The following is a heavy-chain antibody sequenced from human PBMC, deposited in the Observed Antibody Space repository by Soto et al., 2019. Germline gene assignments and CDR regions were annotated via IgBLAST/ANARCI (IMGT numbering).Heavy chain of an antibody. CDR3: ARGMAKYYYYGMDV. D-gene: IGHD5-12*01. Sequence: PSETLSLSCAVYGGSFSGSYWSWIRQPPGKGLEWIGEINHSGSTNYNPSLKSRVTISVDTSKNQFSLKLSSVTAADTAVYYCARGMAKYYYYGMDVWGQGTKVTVYS. J-gene: IGHJ6*02. CDR2: INHSGST. CDR1: GGSFSGSY. V-gene: IGHV4-34*01.